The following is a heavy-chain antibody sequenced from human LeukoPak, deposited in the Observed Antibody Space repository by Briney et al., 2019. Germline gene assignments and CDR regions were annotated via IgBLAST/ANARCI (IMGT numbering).Heavy chain of an antibody. CDR3: ARVYCSSTSCLVYYGMDV. J-gene: IGHJ6*02. Sequence: SSETLSLTCAVSGGSFSGYYWSWIRQPPGKGLEWIGEINHSGSTNYNPSLKSRVTISVDTSKNQFSLKLSSVTATDTAVYYCARVYCSSTSCLVYYGMDVWGQGTTVTVSS. CDR2: INHSGST. D-gene: IGHD2-2*01. V-gene: IGHV4-34*01. CDR1: GGSFSGYY.